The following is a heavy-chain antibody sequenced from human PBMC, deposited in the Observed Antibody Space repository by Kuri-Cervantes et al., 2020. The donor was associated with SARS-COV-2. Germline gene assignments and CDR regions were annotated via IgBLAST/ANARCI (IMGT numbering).Heavy chain of an antibody. CDR2: INHSGST. CDR1: GGSISSYY. J-gene: IGHJ4*02. D-gene: IGHD1-14*01. V-gene: IGHV4-34*01. CDR3: ARDRGRGSPRKYFDY. Sequence: SETLSLTCTVSGGSISSYYWSWIRQPPGKGLEWIGEINHSGSTNYSPSLKSRVTISVDTSKNQFSLKLSSVTAADTAVYYCARDRGRGSPRKYFDYWGQGTLVTVSS.